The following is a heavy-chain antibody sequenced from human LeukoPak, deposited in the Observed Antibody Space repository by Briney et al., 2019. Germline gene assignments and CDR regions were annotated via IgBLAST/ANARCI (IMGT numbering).Heavy chain of an antibody. CDR2: IYPGDPDT. CDR1: GYSFTSYW. CDR3: ALSAYYDFWSGYPNWFDP. J-gene: IGHJ5*02. V-gene: IGHV5-51*01. D-gene: IGHD3-3*01. Sequence: GESLKISCKGSGYSFTSYWIGWVRQMPGKGLEWMGIIYPGDPDTRYSPSFQGQVTISADKSISTAYLQWSSLKASDTAMYYCALSAYYDFWSGYPNWFDPWGQGALVTVSS.